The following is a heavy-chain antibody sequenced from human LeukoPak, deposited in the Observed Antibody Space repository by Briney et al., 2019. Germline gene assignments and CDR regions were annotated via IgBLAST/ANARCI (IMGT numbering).Heavy chain of an antibody. CDR1: GGSFSGYY. V-gene: IGHV4-34*01. J-gene: IGHJ6*02. Sequence: SETLSLTCAVYGGSFSGYYWSWIRQPPGKGLEWIGEINHSGSTNYNPSLKSRVTISVDTSKNQFSLKLSSVTAADTAVYSCASRSSGYYYGMDVWGQGTTVTVSS. CDR2: INHSGST. D-gene: IGHD6-6*01. CDR3: ASRSSGYYYGMDV.